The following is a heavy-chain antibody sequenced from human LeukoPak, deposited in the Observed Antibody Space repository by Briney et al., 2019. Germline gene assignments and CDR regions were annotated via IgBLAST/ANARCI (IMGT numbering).Heavy chain of an antibody. CDR1: GFTFSHYY. V-gene: IGHV3-11*01. D-gene: IGHD6-19*01. CDR3: ARDQAVAGTAAYYYYMDV. CDR2: IRVTGSTI. J-gene: IGHJ6*03. Sequence: GGSLRLSCAASGFTFSHYYMSWIRQAPGKGLECFSYIRVTGSTITYADSVKSRLTITRDNAKNSLYLQMNSLRAEDTAVNYCARDQAVAGTAAYYYYMDVWGTGTTVTVSS.